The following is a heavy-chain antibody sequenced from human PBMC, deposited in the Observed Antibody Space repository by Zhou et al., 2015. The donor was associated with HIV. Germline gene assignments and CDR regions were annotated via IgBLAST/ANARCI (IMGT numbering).Heavy chain of an antibody. CDR1: GGTFSGSD. V-gene: IGHV1-69*17. CDR2: IIPMFDIE. Sequence: QVQLVQSGTEVKKPGSSVKVSCKASGGTFSGSDISWVRQAPGQGLEWMGGIIPMFDIEDHAQKFRGRLTITADKSTGAAYMELSSLRSEDAAVYYCASSSGNYDFAFDIWGQGTRVIVSS. D-gene: IGHD3-22*01. CDR3: ASSSGNYDFAFDI. J-gene: IGHJ3*02.